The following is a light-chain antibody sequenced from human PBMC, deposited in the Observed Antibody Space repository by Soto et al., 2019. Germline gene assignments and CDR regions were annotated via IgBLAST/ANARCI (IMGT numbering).Light chain of an antibody. CDR2: GAS. Sequence: EIVLTQSPGTLSLSPGERATLSCRASQTLSNGFIAWYQQKPGQAPRLIIFGASNRATGIPDRFSGSGSGTDFTLTISRLEPEDFAVYYCQQYGSSGTFGQGTKVDIK. J-gene: IGKJ1*01. CDR3: QQYGSSGT. V-gene: IGKV3-20*01. CDR1: QTLSNGF.